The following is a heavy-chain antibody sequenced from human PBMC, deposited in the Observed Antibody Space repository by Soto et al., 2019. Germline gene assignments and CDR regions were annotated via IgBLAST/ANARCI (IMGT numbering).Heavy chain of an antibody. V-gene: IGHV4-30-2*01. D-gene: IGHD2-2*01. J-gene: IGHJ5*02. CDR1: GGSISSGGYS. Sequence: ASETLSLTCAVSGGSISSGGYSWSWIRQPPGKGLEWIGYIYHSGSTYYNPSLKSRVTISIDRSKNQFSLKLSSVTAADTAVYYCARVPDRWGQGTLVTVSS. CDR2: IYHSGST. CDR3: ARVPDR.